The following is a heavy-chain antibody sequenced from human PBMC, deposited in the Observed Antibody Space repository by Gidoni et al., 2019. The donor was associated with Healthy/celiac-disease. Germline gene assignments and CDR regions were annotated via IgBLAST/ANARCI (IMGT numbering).Heavy chain of an antibody. Sequence: QVQLVQSGAEVKKPGSSVKVSCKASGGTFSSYAISWVRQAPGQGLEWMGGIIPIFGTANYAQKFQGRVTITADESTSTAYMELSSLRSEDTAVYYCALRTTVTRGYYYYGMDVWGQGTTVTVSS. V-gene: IGHV1-69*01. CDR1: GGTFSSYA. D-gene: IGHD4-17*01. CDR3: ALRTTVTRGYYYYGMDV. CDR2: IIPIFGTA. J-gene: IGHJ6*02.